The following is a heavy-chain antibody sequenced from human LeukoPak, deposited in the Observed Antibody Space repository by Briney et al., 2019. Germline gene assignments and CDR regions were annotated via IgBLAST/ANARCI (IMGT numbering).Heavy chain of an antibody. CDR2: INEGSTNI. CDR3: ARDKGGPDY. V-gene: IGHV3-48*01. Sequence: TGGSLRLSCAASGFTFNSYSMNWIRQAPGKGLEWISYINEGSTNIYYADSVKGRLTISRDNAKNSLYMQMNSLRAEDTAVYYCARDKGGPDYWGQGTLVTVSS. D-gene: IGHD2-15*01. CDR1: GFTFNSYS. J-gene: IGHJ4*02.